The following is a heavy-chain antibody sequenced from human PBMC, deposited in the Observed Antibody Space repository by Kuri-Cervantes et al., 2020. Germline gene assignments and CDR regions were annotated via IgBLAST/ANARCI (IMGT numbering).Heavy chain of an antibody. J-gene: IGHJ3*02. CDR2: IGTADDT. CDR3: ARGGGRVLPSAIGYAFDI. CDR1: GFTLSSYD. V-gene: IGHV3-13*01. D-gene: IGHD2-2*01. Sequence: ESLKTPGEASGFTLSSYDMHWYRQATGKGLEWFSAIGTADDTNNPGSVKGRFTISRENAKNSLYLQMNSLRAGDTAISYCARGGGRVLPSAIGYAFDIWGQGTMVTVSS.